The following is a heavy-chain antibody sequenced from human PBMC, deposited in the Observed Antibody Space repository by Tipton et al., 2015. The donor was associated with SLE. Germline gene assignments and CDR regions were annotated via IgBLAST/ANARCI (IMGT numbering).Heavy chain of an antibody. CDR2: IYPGDSDT. V-gene: IGHV5-51*03. Sequence: QLVQSGAEVKKPGESLKISCKGSGYYFTTYWIAWVRQMPGKGLEWMGIIYPGDSDTRYSPSFQGHVTISADKSIRTAYLQWNSLKASDTAIYYCARREAAASEGLDYWGQGTLVTVSS. CDR1: GYYFTTYW. D-gene: IGHD6-13*01. J-gene: IGHJ4*02. CDR3: ARREAAASEGLDY.